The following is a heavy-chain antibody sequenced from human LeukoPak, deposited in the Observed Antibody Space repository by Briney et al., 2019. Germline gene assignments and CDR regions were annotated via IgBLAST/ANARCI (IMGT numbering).Heavy chain of an antibody. CDR2: IYYSGST. CDR3: ARSLTEMAPDY. D-gene: IGHD5-24*01. CDR1: GGSISSYY. J-gene: IGHJ4*02. Sequence: SETLSLTCTVSGGSISSYYWSWIRQPPGKGLEWIGYIYYSGSTNYNPSLKSRVTISVDTSKNQFSLKLGSVTAADTAVYYCARSLTEMAPDYWGQGTLVTVSS. V-gene: IGHV4-59*01.